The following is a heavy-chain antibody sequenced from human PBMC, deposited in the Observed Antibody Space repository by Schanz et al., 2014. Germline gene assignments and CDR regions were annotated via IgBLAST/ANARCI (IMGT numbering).Heavy chain of an antibody. CDR1: GFTFRGHA. J-gene: IGHJ5*02. CDR3: ARPPPLVRGIAGWFGP. CDR2: TSTDGTKT. D-gene: IGHD3-10*01. V-gene: IGHV3-30*04. Sequence: QVQLVESGGGVVQPGTSLRLSCAASGFTFRGHAMHWVRQAPGQGLEKVAVTSTDGTKTYYADSVKGRFTISRDNSKSPLYPQMNSLRADDTAVYYCARPPPLVRGIAGWFGPWGQGSLVTVSS.